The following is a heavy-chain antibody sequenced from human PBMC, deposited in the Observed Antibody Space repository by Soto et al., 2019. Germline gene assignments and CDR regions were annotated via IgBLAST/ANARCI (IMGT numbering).Heavy chain of an antibody. J-gene: IGHJ4*02. CDR3: ARQVGSGWKNDY. CDR2: FYYSGNT. V-gene: IGHV4-59*08. CDR1: GGSINSFY. D-gene: IGHD6-19*01. Sequence: SETLSLTCTVSGGSINSFYWSWIRQPPGQGLEWIGYFYYSGNTYYIPSLKSRVTISVDTSKNQFSLKLSSVTAADTAVYYCARQVGSGWKNDYWGQGTLVTVSS.